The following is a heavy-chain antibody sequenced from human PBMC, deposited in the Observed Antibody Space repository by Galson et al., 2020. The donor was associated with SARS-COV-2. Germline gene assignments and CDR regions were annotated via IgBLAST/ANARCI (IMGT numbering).Heavy chain of an antibody. V-gene: IGHV3-30-3*01. J-gene: IGHJ6*02. CDR3: ASENWVEMATRYYYGMDV. CDR2: ISYDGSNK. Sequence: PGGSLRLSCAASGFTFSSYAMHWVRQAPGKGLEWVAVISYDGSNKYYADSVKGRFTISRDNSKNTLYLQMNSLRVEDTAVYYCASENWVEMATRYYYGMDVWGQGTTVTVSS. D-gene: IGHD5-12*01. CDR1: GFTFSSYA.